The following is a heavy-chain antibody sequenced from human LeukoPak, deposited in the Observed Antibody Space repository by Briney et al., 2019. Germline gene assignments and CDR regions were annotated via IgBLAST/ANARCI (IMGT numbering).Heavy chain of an antibody. CDR3: ARGYGLLSWVDNWFDP. CDR2: INPSGGST. Sequence: ASVKVSCKASGYTFTSSYMHWVRQAPGQGLEWMGIINPSGGSTSYAQKFQGRVTMTRDTSTSTVYMELSSLRSEDTAVYYCARGYGLLSWVDNWFDPWGQGTLVTVSS. J-gene: IGHJ5*02. V-gene: IGHV1-46*01. D-gene: IGHD2-2*01. CDR1: GYTFTSSY.